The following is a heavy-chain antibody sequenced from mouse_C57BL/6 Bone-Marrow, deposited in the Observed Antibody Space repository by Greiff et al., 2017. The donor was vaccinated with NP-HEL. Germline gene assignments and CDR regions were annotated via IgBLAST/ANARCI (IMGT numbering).Heavy chain of an antibody. CDR2: ISNGGGST. CDR3: ARGRDYGYDEDWYFDV. D-gene: IGHD2-2*01. Sequence: DVMLVESGGGLVQPGGSLKLSCAASGFTFSDYYMYWVRQTPEKRLEWVAYISNGGGSTYYPDTVKGRFTISRDNAKNTLYLQMSRLKSEDTAMYYCARGRDYGYDEDWYFDVWGTGTTVTVSS. J-gene: IGHJ1*03. V-gene: IGHV5-12*01. CDR1: GFTFSDYY.